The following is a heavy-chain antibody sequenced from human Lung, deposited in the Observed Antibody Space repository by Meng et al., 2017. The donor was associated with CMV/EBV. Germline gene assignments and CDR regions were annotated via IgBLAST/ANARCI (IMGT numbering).Heavy chain of an antibody. V-gene: IGHV4-31*03. CDR3: AREAGRDGYATPKFDY. D-gene: IGHD5-24*01. CDR1: GGSIGSGGYY. CDR2: IYYTGST. Sequence: QVQLRESGPGLVKPSQTLSLTCTVSGGSIGSGGYYWSWIRLHPGKGLEWIGYIYYTGSTFYNPSLKSRVTISVDTSKNQFSLKLIPATAADTAVYYCAREAGRDGYATPKFDYWGQGTLVTVSS. J-gene: IGHJ4*02.